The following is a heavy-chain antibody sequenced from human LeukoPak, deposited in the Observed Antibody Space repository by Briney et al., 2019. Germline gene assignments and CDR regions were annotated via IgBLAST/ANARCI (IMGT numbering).Heavy chain of an antibody. J-gene: IGHJ6*02. Sequence: GASVKVSCKAFGYTFTTYGIHWVRQAPEQGLEWMGWITTCSGNTNYAQKLQGRVTLTTDTSTSTAYMELTTLRSDDTAVYYCARNYNYGMDVWGQGTTVTVSS. CDR2: ITTCSGNT. CDR3: ARNYNYGMDV. CDR1: GYTFTTYG. V-gene: IGHV1-18*01.